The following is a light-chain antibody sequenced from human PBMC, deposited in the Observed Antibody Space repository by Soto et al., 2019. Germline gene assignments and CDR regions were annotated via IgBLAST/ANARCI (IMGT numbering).Light chain of an antibody. Sequence: DIQMTQSPSSLSASVGDRVTITCRASQSITNYLSWYQQKPGKAPKLLIYSASSLQSGVPSRFSGSESGTDFTLTISSLQPEDFATYYCQQSYSTPTFGQGTKVDIK. CDR1: QSITNY. CDR3: QQSYSTPT. V-gene: IGKV1-39*01. J-gene: IGKJ1*01. CDR2: SAS.